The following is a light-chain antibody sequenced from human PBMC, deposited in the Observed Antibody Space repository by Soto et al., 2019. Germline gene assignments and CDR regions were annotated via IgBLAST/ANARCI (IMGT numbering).Light chain of an antibody. J-gene: IGKJ1*01. CDR3: QQYGTSTWT. Sequence: EIVLTQSPGTLSLSPRERATLSCRASQSVSSSYLAWYQQKPGQAPRLLIYGASSRATGIPDRFSGSGSGTDFTLTIRRMEPEDCAVYYCQQYGTSTWTFGQGTKVEIK. CDR1: QSVSSSY. CDR2: GAS. V-gene: IGKV3-20*01.